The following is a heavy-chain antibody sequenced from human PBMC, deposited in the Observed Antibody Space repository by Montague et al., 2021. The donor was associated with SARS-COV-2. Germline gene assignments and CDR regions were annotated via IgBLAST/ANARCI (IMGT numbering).Heavy chain of an antibody. J-gene: IGHJ6*02. CDR1: GGSISSSSYY. CDR2: IYYSGST. D-gene: IGHD4-23*01. CDR3: ARLVETYYYYYGMDV. Sequence: SETRSLTCTVSGGSISSSSYYWGWIRQPPGRGPEWIGSIYYSGSTYYNPSLKSRVTISVDTSKNQFSLKLSSVTAADTAVYYCARLVETYYYYYGMDVWGQGTTVTVSS. V-gene: IGHV4-39*01.